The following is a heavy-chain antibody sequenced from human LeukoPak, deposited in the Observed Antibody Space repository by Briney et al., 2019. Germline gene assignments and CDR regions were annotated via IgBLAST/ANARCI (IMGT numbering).Heavy chain of an antibody. Sequence: GGSLSLSCAASGFTFSSYAMSWVRQAPGKGLEWGSAISGSGGSTYYADSVKGRFTISRDNSKNTLYLQMNSLRAEDTAVYYCAKPRGLPDWFDPWGQGTLVTVSS. V-gene: IGHV3-23*01. J-gene: IGHJ5*02. CDR2: ISGSGGST. CDR3: AKPRGLPDWFDP. D-gene: IGHD4-11*01. CDR1: GFTFSSYA.